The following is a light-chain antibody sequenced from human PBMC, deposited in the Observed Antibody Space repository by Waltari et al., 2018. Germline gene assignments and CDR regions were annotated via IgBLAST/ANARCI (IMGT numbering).Light chain of an antibody. CDR1: SASVSTTYY. CDR2: SSN. V-gene: IGLV8-61*01. Sequence: QTVVTQEPSFSVSPGGTVTLTCGLTSASVSTTYYPSWYQQTPGQAPRTLISSSNTRSSGVPDRCSGSVLGNKAALTITGAQAEDESDYYCVLYMGSASWVFGGGTQLTVL. J-gene: IGLJ3*02. CDR3: VLYMGSASWV.